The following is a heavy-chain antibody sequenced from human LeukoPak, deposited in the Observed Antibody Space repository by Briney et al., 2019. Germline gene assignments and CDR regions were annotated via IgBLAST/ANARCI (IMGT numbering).Heavy chain of an antibody. D-gene: IGHD2-21*02. Sequence: GGSLRLSCAASGFTVSSNYMSWVRQAPGKGLEWVSVVYSSSNTYYADSVKGQFTISRDNSKNTLYLQMNSLRADDTAVYYCASTAGAFDYWGQGTLVTVSS. J-gene: IGHJ4*02. V-gene: IGHV3-53*01. CDR3: ASTAGAFDY. CDR2: VYSSSNT. CDR1: GFTVSSNY.